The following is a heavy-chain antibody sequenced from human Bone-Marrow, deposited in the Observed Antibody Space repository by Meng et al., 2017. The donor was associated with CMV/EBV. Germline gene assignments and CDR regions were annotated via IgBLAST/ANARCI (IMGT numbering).Heavy chain of an antibody. CDR2: IFSNDEK. J-gene: IGHJ4*02. D-gene: IGHD1-20*01. V-gene: IGHV2-26*01. CDR3: ARTPITGTPSYYFDY. Sequence: SDPTLVKPTETLTLTCTVSGFSLSNARMGVSWIRQPPGKALEWLAHIFSNDEKSYSTSLKSRLTISKDTSKSQVVLTMTNMDPVDTATYYCARTPITGTPSYYFDYWGQGTLVTVSS. CDR1: GFSLSNARMG.